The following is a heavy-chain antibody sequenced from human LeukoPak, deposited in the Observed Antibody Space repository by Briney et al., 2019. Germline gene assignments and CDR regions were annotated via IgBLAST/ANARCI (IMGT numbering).Heavy chain of an antibody. CDR1: GFIFSAYW. Sequence: GGSLRLSCVGSGFIFSAYWMAWVRQAPGKGPEWVANINEDGGEERYVDSVRGRLTISRDNTKNSLSLQMNSLRDEDTAVYYCARRHLEVGYCSSTSCLTQGHYYYYYYMDVWGKGTTVTVSS. V-gene: IGHV3-7*01. CDR3: ARRHLEVGYCSSTSCLTQGHYYYYYYMDV. CDR2: INEDGGEE. J-gene: IGHJ6*03. D-gene: IGHD2-2*01.